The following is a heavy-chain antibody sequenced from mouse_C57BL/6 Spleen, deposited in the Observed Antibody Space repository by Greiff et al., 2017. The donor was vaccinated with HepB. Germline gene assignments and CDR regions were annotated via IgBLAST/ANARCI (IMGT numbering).Heavy chain of an antibody. J-gene: IGHJ1*03. CDR2: INPNNGGT. CDR3: ARSYYDYDYWYFDV. V-gene: IGHV1-26*01. Sequence: EVQLQQSGPELVKPGASVKISCKASGYTFTDYYMNWVKQSHGKSLEWIGDINPNNGGTSYNQKFKGKATLTVDKSSSTAYMELRSLTSEDSAVYYCARSYYDYDYWYFDVWGTGTTVTVSS. D-gene: IGHD2-4*01. CDR1: GYTFTDYY.